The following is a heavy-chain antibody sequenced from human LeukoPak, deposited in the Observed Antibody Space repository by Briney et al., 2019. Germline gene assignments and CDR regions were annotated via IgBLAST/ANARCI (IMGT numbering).Heavy chain of an antibody. CDR2: ISGSGDGT. D-gene: IGHD1-26*01. CDR1: GFTFSSYS. CDR3: ARSVGATDS. Sequence: PGGSLRLSCAASGFTFSSYSMNWVRQAPGKGLEWLSGISGSGDGTYYADSVKGRFAISRDNSKNTVYLQMNSLRAEDTAVYYCARSVGATDSWGQGTLVTVAS. V-gene: IGHV3-23*01. J-gene: IGHJ4*02.